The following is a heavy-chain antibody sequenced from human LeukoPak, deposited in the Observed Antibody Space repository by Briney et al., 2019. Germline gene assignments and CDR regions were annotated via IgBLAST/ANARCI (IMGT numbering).Heavy chain of an antibody. Sequence: SETLSLTCTVSGGSISSGGYYWSWIRQPPGKGLEWIGYIYYSGSTNYNPSLKSRVTISVDTSKNQFSLKLSSVTAADTAVYYCARLSTRAFDIWGQGTMVTVSS. CDR3: ARLSTRAFDI. CDR1: GGSISSGGYY. J-gene: IGHJ3*02. V-gene: IGHV4-61*08. CDR2: IYYSGST. D-gene: IGHD4-11*01.